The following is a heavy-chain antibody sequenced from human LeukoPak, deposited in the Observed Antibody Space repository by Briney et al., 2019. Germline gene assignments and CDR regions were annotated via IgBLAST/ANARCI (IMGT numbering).Heavy chain of an antibody. J-gene: IGHJ4*02. V-gene: IGHV1-18*01. CDR1: GYTFTSYG. CDR3: ARDVWAGGVVGPALGDY. CDR2: ISAYNGNT. Sequence: ASVKVSCKASGYTFTSYGISWVRQAPGQGLEWMGWISAYNGNTNYAQKLQGRVTMTTDTSTSTAYTELRSLRSDDTAVYHCARDVWAGGVVGPALGDYWGQGTLVTVSS. D-gene: IGHD1-26*01.